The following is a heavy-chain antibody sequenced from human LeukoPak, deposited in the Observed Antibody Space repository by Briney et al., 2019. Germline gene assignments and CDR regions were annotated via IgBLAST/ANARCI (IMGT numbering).Heavy chain of an antibody. Sequence: GGSLRLSCAASGFTFSSYAMSWVRQAPGKRLEWVSAISGSGGSTYYADSVKGRFTISRDNSKNTLYLQMNSLRAEDTAVYYCAKVPLAARPDYYYYYMDVWGKGTTVTVSS. D-gene: IGHD6-6*01. J-gene: IGHJ6*03. V-gene: IGHV3-23*01. CDR2: ISGSGGST. CDR1: GFTFSSYA. CDR3: AKVPLAARPDYYYYYMDV.